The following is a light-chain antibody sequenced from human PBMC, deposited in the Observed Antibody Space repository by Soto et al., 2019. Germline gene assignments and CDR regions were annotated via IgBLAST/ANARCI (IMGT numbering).Light chain of an antibody. CDR1: SRDVGGYNS. CDR3: SSYTGSSTYVV. CDR2: DVS. Sequence: QSALTQPASVSGSPGQSITISCTGTSRDVGGYNSVPWYQQHPGKAPKLMIYDVSNRPTGVSNRFSGSKSGNTASLTISGLRAEAEAEYYCSSYTGSSTYVVFGGGTKLTVL. V-gene: IGLV2-14*01. J-gene: IGLJ2*01.